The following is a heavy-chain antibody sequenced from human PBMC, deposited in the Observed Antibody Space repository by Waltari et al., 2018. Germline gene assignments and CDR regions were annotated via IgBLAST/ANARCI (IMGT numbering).Heavy chain of an antibody. CDR1: GFTFSSYE. J-gene: IGHJ5*02. CDR3: ARDSGNWFDP. V-gene: IGHV3-48*03. D-gene: IGHD1-26*01. Sequence: EVQLVESGGGLVQPGGSLRLSCAASGFTFSSYEMNWVRQAPGKGREWVSYISSSGSTIYYAASVKGRFTISRDNAKNSLYLQMNSLRAEDTAVYYCARDSGNWFDPWGQGTLVTVSS. CDR2: ISSSGSTI.